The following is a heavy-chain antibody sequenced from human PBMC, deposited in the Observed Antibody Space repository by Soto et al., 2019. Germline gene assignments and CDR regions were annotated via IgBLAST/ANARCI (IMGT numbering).Heavy chain of an antibody. Sequence: SEPLSLTCTVSGGSISSGGYYWSWIRQHPGKGLEWIGYIYYSGSTYYNPSLKSRVTISVDRSKNQFSLKLSSVTAADTAVYYCAAGGGLPRYYWGQGTLVTVSS. CDR3: AAGGGLPRYY. J-gene: IGHJ4*02. CDR2: IYYSGST. V-gene: IGHV4-31*03. CDR1: GGSISSGGYY. D-gene: IGHD5-12*01.